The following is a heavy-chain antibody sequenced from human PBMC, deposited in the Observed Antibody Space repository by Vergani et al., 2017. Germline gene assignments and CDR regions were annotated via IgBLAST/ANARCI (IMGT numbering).Heavy chain of an antibody. CDR2: IFSNDEK. J-gene: IGHJ5*02. CDR1: GFSLSNARMG. CDR3: ARIPLVGYCSSTSCYRFWFDP. D-gene: IGHD2-2*01. V-gene: IGHV2-26*01. Sequence: QVTLQESGPVLVKPTETLTLTCTVSGFSLSNARMGVSWIRQPPGKALEWLAHIFSNDEKSYSTSLKSRLTISKDTSKSQVVLTMTNMDPVDTATYYCARIPLVGYCSSTSCYRFWFDPWGQGTLVTVSS.